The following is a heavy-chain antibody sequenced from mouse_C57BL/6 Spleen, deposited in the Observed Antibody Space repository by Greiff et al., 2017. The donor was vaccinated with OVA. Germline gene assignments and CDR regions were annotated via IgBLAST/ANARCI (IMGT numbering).Heavy chain of an antibody. CDR2: INPNNGGT. CDR1: GYTFTDYY. V-gene: IGHV1-26*01. CDR3: ARAGDYYAMDY. Sequence: EVQLQQSGPELVKPGASVKISCKASGYTFTDYYMNWVKQSHGKSLEWIGDINPNNGGTSYNQEFKGKATLTVDKSSSTAYMELRSLTSEDAAVYYCARAGDYYAMDYWGQGTSVTVSS. J-gene: IGHJ4*01.